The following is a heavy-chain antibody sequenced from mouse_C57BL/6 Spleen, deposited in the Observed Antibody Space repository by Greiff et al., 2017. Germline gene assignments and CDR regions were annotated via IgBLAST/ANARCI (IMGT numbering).Heavy chain of an antibody. J-gene: IGHJ2*01. CDR1: GFTFSDYY. CDR2: INYDGSST. V-gene: IGHV5-16*01. Sequence: EVMLVESEGGLVQPGSSMKLSCTASGFTFSDYYMAWVRQVPEKGLEWVANINYDGSSTYYLDSLKSRFIISRDNAKNILYLQMSSLKSEDTATYYCARDKGGYYDCWGQGTTLTVSS. D-gene: IGHD2-3*01. CDR3: ARDKGGYYDC.